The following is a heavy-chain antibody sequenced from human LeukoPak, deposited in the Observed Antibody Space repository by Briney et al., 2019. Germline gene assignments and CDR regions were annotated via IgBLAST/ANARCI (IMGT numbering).Heavy chain of an antibody. D-gene: IGHD2-2*01. CDR2: INPNSGGT. V-gene: IGHV1-2*02. CDR1: GYTFTGYY. J-gene: IGHJ6*02. Sequence: ASVKVSRKASGYTFTGYYMHWVRQAPGQGLEWMGWINPNSGGTNYAQKFQGRVTMTRDTSISTAYMELSRLRSDDTAVYYCARICSSTSCYSSYGMDVWGQGTTVTVSS. CDR3: ARICSSTSCYSSYGMDV.